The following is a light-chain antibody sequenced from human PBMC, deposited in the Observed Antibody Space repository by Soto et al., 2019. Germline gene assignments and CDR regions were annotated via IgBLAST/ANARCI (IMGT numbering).Light chain of an antibody. CDR2: EGT. CDR3: SSSTNTNNLAI. CDR1: SSDIGRYKF. J-gene: IGLJ2*01. V-gene: IGLV2-14*01. Sequence: QSVLTQPASVSGSPGQSITISCTGTSSDIGRYKFVSWFQQHPGKAPKLLIFEGTNRPSGVSNRFSGSKSGNTASLTISGLQAEDEAIYFCSSSTNTNNLAIFGGGTKVTXL.